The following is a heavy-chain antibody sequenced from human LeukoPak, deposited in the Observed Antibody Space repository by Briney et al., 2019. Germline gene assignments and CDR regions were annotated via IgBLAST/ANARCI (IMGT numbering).Heavy chain of an antibody. CDR1: GYTFTGYY. D-gene: IGHD3-22*01. CDR2: INPNSGGT. Sequence: ASVEVSCKASGYTFTGYYMHWVRQAPGQGLEWMGRINPNSGGTNYAQKFQGRVTMTRDTSISTAYMELSRLRSDDTAVYYCARGLLHWNYYDSSGSAEISCWGQGTLVTVSS. CDR3: ARGLLHWNYYDSSGSAEISC. V-gene: IGHV1-2*06. J-gene: IGHJ4*02.